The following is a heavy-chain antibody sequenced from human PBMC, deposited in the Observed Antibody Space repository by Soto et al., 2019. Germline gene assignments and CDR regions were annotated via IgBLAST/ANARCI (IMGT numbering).Heavy chain of an antibody. CDR3: ARAHDYGDYRAFDY. CDR2: INWNGGST. J-gene: IGHJ4*02. V-gene: IGHV3-20*01. D-gene: IGHD4-17*01. Sequence: EVQLVESGGGVVRPGGSLRLSCAASGFTFDDYGMIWVRQAPGKGLEWVSGINWNGGSTGYADSVKGRFTISRDKAKNSLYLQMNSLRAEDTALYHCARAHDYGDYRAFDYWGQGTLVTVSS. CDR1: GFTFDDYG.